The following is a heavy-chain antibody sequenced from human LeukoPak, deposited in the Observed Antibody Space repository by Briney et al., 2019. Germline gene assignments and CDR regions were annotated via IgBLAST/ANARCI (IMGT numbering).Heavy chain of an antibody. V-gene: IGHV4-4*07. CDR3: ARAYSSGWYFNWFDP. J-gene: IGHJ5*02. CDR2: IYSSGST. CDR1: GGSISSYY. Sequence: PSETLSLTCIVSGGSISSYYWSWIRQPVGKGLEWIGRIYSSGSTNYNPSLKSRVTMSVDTSKNQFSLKLSSVTAADTAVYYCARAYSSGWYFNWFDPWGPGTLVTVSS. D-gene: IGHD6-13*01.